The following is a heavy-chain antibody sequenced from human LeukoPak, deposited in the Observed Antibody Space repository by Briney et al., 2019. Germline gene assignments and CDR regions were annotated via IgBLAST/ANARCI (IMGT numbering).Heavy chain of an antibody. CDR1: GFTFSSYW. D-gene: IGHD1-26*01. CDR2: INKDGGEK. J-gene: IGHJ4*02. CDR3: VKDSPPRYSGSPPAY. V-gene: IGHV3-7*03. Sequence: PGGSLRLSCAASGFTFSSYWMSWVRQAPGKGLEWLANINKDGGEKYYVDSVKGRFTISRDNAKNSLYLQMNSLRADDTAVYYCVKDSPPRYSGSPPAYWGQGTLVTVSS.